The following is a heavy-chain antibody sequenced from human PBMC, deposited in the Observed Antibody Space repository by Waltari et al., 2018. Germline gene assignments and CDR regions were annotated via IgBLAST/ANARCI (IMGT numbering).Heavy chain of an antibody. CDR2: IYHSGST. V-gene: IGHV4-31*03. D-gene: IGHD3-3*01. CDR3: ARGRLQFLEWLLPYFDY. J-gene: IGHJ4*02. CDR1: GGSISSGGYY. Sequence: QVQLQESGPGLVKPSQTLSLTCSVSGGSISSGGYYWSWIRQHPGEGLEWIGYIYHSGSTYYNPSLKSRVSISVDRSKNQFSLKLTSVTAADTAVYYCARGRLQFLEWLLPYFDYGGQGTLVTVSS.